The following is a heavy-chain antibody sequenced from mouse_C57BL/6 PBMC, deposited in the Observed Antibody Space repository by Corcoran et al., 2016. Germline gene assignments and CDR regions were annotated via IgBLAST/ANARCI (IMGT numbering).Heavy chain of an antibody. D-gene: IGHD3-2*02. Sequence: QVQLQQSGPELEKPGASVKISCKASGYSFTSYYIHWVKQRPGQGLEGIGWIYPGSGNTKYNEKFKGKATLTADTSSSNAYMQLSSLTSEDSAVYYCAAQDTLAYWGQGTLVTVSA. J-gene: IGHJ3*01. V-gene: IGHV1-66*01. CDR3: AAQDTLAY. CDR1: GYSFTSYY. CDR2: IYPGSGNT.